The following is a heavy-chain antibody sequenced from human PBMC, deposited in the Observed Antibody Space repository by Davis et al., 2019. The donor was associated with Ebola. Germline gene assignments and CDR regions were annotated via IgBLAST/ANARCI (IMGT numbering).Heavy chain of an antibody. CDR1: GGSISSYY. D-gene: IGHD5-24*01. J-gene: IGHJ4*02. V-gene: IGHV4-59*01. CDR3: ARDGYNYSYFDY. Sequence: SETLSLTCTVSGGSISSYYWTWIRQPPGKGLEWIAYMYNGGSANYNPSLKSRVTISMDTSKNQFSLKVSSVTAADTAVYYCARDGYNYSYFDYWGQGILVTVSS. CDR2: MYNGGSA.